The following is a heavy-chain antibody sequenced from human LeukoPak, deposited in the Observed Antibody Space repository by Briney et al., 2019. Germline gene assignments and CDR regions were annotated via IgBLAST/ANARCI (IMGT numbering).Heavy chain of an antibody. CDR2: ISGSGGNT. J-gene: IGHJ4*02. CDR1: GFTFSSFA. V-gene: IGHV3-23*01. D-gene: IGHD2-21*02. Sequence: PGGSLRLSCAASGFTFSSFAMSWVRQPPGKGLEWVSGISGSGGNTYYADSVKGRFTISRDNSKNTLYLQMNSLRAEDTAVYYCAKDVIPIVVVTAKSLDYWGQGTLVTVSS. CDR3: AKDVIPIVVVTAKSLDY.